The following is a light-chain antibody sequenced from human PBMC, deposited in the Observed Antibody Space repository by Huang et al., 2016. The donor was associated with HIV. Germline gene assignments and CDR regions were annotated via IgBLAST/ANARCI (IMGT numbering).Light chain of an antibody. CDR2: GAS. CDR1: QNVSSN. Sequence: EIVMTQSPATLSVSPGDRATLSCRASQNVSSNLAWYQQKPGQAPRLLIYGASTRATGIPARFSGSGSGTEFTLTISSLQSEDFAVYYCQQYNNWHYTFGQGTKLEIK. CDR3: QQYNNWHYT. V-gene: IGKV3-15*01. J-gene: IGKJ2*01.